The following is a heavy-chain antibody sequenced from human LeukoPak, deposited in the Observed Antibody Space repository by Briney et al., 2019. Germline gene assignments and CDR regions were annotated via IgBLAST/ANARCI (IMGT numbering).Heavy chain of an antibody. Sequence: PSETLSLTCAVYGGSFSGYYWSWIRQPPGKGLEWIGYIYYSGSTNYNPSLKSRVTISVDTSKNQFSLKLSFVTAADTAVYYCAREPFGYFDYWGQGTLVTVSS. CDR2: IYYSGST. CDR3: AREPFGYFDY. J-gene: IGHJ4*02. V-gene: IGHV4-59*01. CDR1: GGSFSGYY. D-gene: IGHD3-16*01.